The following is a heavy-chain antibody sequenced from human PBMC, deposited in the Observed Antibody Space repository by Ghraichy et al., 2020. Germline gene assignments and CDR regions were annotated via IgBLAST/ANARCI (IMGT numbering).Heavy chain of an antibody. D-gene: IGHD6-13*01. CDR1: GFTFGNYG. CDR3: ARSYSSAWLLPAY. CDR2: VSSRGSTI. J-gene: IGHJ4*02. Sequence: GESLNISCAASGFTFGNYGMNWVRQAPGKGLEWVSYVSSRGSTIYYADSVKGLFTVSRDNDKNSLYLQLSSLKDEDTALYYCARSYSSAWLLPAYWGQGTLVTVSS. V-gene: IGHV3-48*02.